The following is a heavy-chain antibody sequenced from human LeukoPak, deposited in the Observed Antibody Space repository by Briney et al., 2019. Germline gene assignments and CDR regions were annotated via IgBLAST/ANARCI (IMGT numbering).Heavy chain of an antibody. CDR1: GGSISSYY. CDR3: ARAQSYSSARYYFDY. D-gene: IGHD6-19*01. Sequence: PSETLSLTCTVSGGSISSYYWSWIRQPAGKGLEWIGRIYTSGSTNYNPSLKSRVTMSVDTSKNQFSLKLSSVTAADTAVYYCARAQSYSSARYYFDYWGQGTLVTVSS. J-gene: IGHJ4*02. V-gene: IGHV4-4*07. CDR2: IYTSGST.